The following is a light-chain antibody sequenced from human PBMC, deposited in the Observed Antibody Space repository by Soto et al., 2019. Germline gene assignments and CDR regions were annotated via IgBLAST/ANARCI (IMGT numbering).Light chain of an antibody. Sequence: QSALTQPASVSGSPGQSITISCTGTSSDVGGYNYVSWYQQHPVKAPKLIIYDVSNRPSGVSNRFSGSKSGNTASLTISGLQAEDEADYYCSSYTSSSLYVFGTGTKLTVL. CDR2: DVS. CDR1: SSDVGGYNY. CDR3: SSYTSSSLYV. J-gene: IGLJ1*01. V-gene: IGLV2-14*01.